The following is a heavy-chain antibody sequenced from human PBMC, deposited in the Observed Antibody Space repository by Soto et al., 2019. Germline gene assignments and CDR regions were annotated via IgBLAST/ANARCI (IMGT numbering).Heavy chain of an antibody. J-gene: IGHJ4*02. Sequence: QLQESGPGLVEPSGTLSLACGVSGGSLSSADWWSWVRLPPGKGLVWSGEISRGGTTVYNPSLKSRVSMSLHTSKNHFSMKVTSMTAADTALYYCARAGSYNPEFDCWGQGTLVTVSS. D-gene: IGHD3-9*01. CDR3: ARAGSYNPEFDC. CDR1: GGSLSSADW. V-gene: IGHV4-4*02. CDR2: ISRGGTT.